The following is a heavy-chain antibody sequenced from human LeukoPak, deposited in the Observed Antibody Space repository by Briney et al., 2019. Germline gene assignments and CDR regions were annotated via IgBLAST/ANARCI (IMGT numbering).Heavy chain of an antibody. J-gene: IGHJ4*02. D-gene: IGHD3-22*01. V-gene: IGHV1-2*02. CDR3: ARETEGSSGYYYDY. Sequence: GASVKVSCKASGYTFTGYYMHWVRQAPGQGLEWMGWINPNSGGTNYAQKFQGRVTMTRDTSISTAYMELSRLRSDDTAVYYCARETEGSSGYYYDYWGQGTLVTVSS. CDR2: INPNSGGT. CDR1: GYTFTGYY.